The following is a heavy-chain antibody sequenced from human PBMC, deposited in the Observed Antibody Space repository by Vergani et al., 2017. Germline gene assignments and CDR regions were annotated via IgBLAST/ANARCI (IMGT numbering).Heavy chain of an antibody. D-gene: IGHD3-9*01. Sequence: EVQLVESGGGLVKPGGSLRLSCAASGFTFSIYSMNWVRQAPGKGLEWVSSISSSPSYIFYADSGKGRFNISRDNARNSLYRKMNSLRAEDTAVYYCARDGRPVKDSLTGYDYWGQGTLVTVSS. CDR3: ARDGRPVKDSLTGYDY. J-gene: IGHJ4*02. V-gene: IGHV3-21*02. CDR2: ISSSPSYI. CDR1: GFTFSIYS.